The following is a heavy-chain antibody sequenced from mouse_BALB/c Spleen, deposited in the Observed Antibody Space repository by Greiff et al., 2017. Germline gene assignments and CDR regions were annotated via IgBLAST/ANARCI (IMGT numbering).Heavy chain of an antibody. CDR3: ARGNGPEPFAY. D-gene: IGHD1-1*02. CDR1: GYTFTDYA. J-gene: IGHJ3*01. CDR2: ISTYYGDA. V-gene: IGHV1S137*01. Sequence: VKLMESGAELVRPGVSVKISCKGSGYTFTDYAMHWVKQSHAKSLEWIGVISTYYGDASYNQKFKGKATMTVDKSSSTAYMELARLTSEDSAIYYCARGNGPEPFAYWGQGTLVTVSA.